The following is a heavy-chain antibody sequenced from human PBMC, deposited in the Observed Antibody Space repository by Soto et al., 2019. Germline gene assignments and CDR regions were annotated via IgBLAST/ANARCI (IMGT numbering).Heavy chain of an antibody. J-gene: IGHJ4*02. D-gene: IGHD6-13*01. CDR2: TYYRSKWYN. Sequence: PSQAHSLTCAISGDSVSSNSAASYWIRQYPSRGLEWLGRTYYRSKWYNDYAVSVKSRITINPDTSKNQFSLQLNSVTPEDTAVYYCARDRGAAAGTDYWGQGTLVTVSS. CDR1: GDSVSSNSAA. V-gene: IGHV6-1*01. CDR3: ARDRGAAAGTDY.